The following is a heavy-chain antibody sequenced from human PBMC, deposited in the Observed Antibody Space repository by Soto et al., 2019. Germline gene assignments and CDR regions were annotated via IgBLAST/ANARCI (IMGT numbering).Heavy chain of an antibody. CDR1: GFTFSSYA. D-gene: IGHD1-26*01. CDR3: AKDIGPGRKASNWFDP. J-gene: IGHJ5*02. Sequence: PGGSLRLSCAASGFTFSSYAMSWVRQAPGKGLEWVSAISGSGGSTYYADSVKGRFTISRDNSKNTLYLQMNSLRAEDTAVYYCAKDIGPGRKASNWFDPWGQGTLVTVSS. CDR2: ISGSGGST. V-gene: IGHV3-23*01.